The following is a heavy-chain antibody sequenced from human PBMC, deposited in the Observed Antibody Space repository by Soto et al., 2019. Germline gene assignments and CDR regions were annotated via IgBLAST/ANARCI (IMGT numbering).Heavy chain of an antibody. Sequence: QVQLQESGPGLVKPSETLSLTCTVSGDYISSHYWSWIRQPPGKGLEWIGSVYHSGKTDSKPSLKSRVTISMDTSKNQISLSLTSATAADTAVYYCARPRGTTPAVWYFDLWGRGTLVTVSS. J-gene: IGHJ2*01. V-gene: IGHV4-59*08. CDR2: VYHSGKT. CDR3: ARPRGTTPAVWYFDL. D-gene: IGHD2-2*01. CDR1: GDYISSHY.